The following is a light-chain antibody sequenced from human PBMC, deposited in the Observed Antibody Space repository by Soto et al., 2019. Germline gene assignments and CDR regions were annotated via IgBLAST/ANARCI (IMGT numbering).Light chain of an antibody. J-gene: IGKJ4*01. CDR2: WAF. Sequence: DIVMTQSPDSLAVSLGERATINCQSSQSVLYSSNNKNYLAWYQQKPGQPPKLLIYWAFTRESGVPDRFSGSGSGTDFTLTISSLQAEDVAVYYCQQYYNTPLTFGGGTKVEIK. CDR1: QSVLYSSNNKNY. CDR3: QQYYNTPLT. V-gene: IGKV4-1*01.